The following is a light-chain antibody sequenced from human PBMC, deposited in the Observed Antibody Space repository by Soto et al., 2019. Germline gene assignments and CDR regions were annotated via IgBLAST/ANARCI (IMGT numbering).Light chain of an antibody. CDR2: DNN. CDR3: GTWDSSLSVWV. J-gene: IGLJ3*02. V-gene: IGLV1-51*01. Sequence: QSVLTQPPSVSGAPGQRVTISCTGSSANIGAAYNVDWYQQLPGTAPKLLIYDNNMRPSGIPDRFSGSKSGTSATLGITGLQTGDEADYYCGTWDSSLSVWVFGGGTKLTVL. CDR1: SANIGAAYN.